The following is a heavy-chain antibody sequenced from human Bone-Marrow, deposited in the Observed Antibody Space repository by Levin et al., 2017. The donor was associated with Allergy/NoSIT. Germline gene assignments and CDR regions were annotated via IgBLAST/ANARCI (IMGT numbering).Heavy chain of an antibody. V-gene: IGHV3-30*03. Sequence: GGSLRLSCAASGFTFSSYGMHWVRQAPGKGLEWVAVISYDGSNKYYADSVKGRFTISRDNSKNTLYLQMNSLRAEDTAVYYCASCLVAWGRGTLVTVSS. CDR1: GFTFSSYG. CDR3: ASCLVA. CDR2: ISYDGSNK. D-gene: IGHD5-12*01. J-gene: IGHJ2*01.